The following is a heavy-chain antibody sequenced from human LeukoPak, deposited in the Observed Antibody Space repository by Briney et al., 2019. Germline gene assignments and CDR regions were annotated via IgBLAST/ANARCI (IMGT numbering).Heavy chain of an antibody. Sequence: GGSLRLSCGASGFTFSSYWMHWVRQAPGKGLVWVSRIKSDASRTDYADSVKGRFIICRDNAKNTLYLQMSSLRVEDTAVYYCARDSYYYDDRGSHYYGIDVWGHGTTVTV. J-gene: IGHJ6*02. D-gene: IGHD3-22*01. CDR1: GFTFSSYW. V-gene: IGHV3-74*01. CDR2: IKSDASRT. CDR3: ARDSYYYDDRGSHYYGIDV.